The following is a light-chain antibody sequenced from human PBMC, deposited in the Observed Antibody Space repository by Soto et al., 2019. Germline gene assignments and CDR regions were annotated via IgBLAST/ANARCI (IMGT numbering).Light chain of an antibody. V-gene: IGKV3-20*01. CDR3: QHFGGSPPIT. J-gene: IGKJ5*01. Sequence: EIVLTQAPGTLSLSPGERATLSCRASQSVNSRYLAWYQQKPGQAPRLVIYGASSRAIGIPDRFSGSESGTDFTLTIRRLEPEDFAVYYCQHFGGSPPITFGQGTRLEIK. CDR2: GAS. CDR1: QSVNSRY.